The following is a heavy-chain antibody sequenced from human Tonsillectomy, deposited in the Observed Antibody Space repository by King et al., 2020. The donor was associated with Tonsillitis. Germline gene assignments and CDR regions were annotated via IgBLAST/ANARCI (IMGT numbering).Heavy chain of an antibody. CDR2: MNPNSGNT. CDR3: ARGHTTMVTRGYYYYGLDV. Sequence: QLVQSGAEVKKPGASVKVSCKASGYTFTSYDINWVRQATGQGLEWMGWMNPNSGNTGYAQKFQGRVSMTRSSSISTAYMELSSLRSEDTAVYYCARGHTTMVTRGYYYYGLDVWGQGTTVTVSS. V-gene: IGHV1-8*01. J-gene: IGHJ6*02. D-gene: IGHD5-18*01. CDR1: GYTFTSYD.